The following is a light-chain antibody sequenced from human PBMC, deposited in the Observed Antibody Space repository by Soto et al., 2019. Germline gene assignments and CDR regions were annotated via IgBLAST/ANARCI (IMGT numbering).Light chain of an antibody. CDR2: DDS. Sequence: SYERAQPPSVSVAPGHTSRITCGGNNIGSKSVHLYQQKPGQAPVLVVYDDSDRPSGIPERFSGSNSGNTATLTISRVEAGDEADYYCQVWDSSRDHHVFGTGTKVTVL. CDR1: NIGSKS. V-gene: IGLV3-21*02. J-gene: IGLJ1*01. CDR3: QVWDSSRDHHV.